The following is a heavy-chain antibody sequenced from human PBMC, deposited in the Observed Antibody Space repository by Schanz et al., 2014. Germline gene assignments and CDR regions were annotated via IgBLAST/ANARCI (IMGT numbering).Heavy chain of an antibody. Sequence: EVLLVDSGGGLPGGSLRLSCGASGFTFSAHAMSWVRQAPGKGLEWVASINQDGYDKHYVDSVEGRFTISRDNAKKSLYLQMNTLRAEDTAIYYCARVEGSSGSASSYRALNVWGQGTTVTVSS. J-gene: IGHJ3*01. CDR3: ARVEGSSGSASSYRALNV. CDR1: GFTFSAHA. V-gene: IGHV3-7*01. D-gene: IGHD3-10*01. CDR2: INQDGYDK.